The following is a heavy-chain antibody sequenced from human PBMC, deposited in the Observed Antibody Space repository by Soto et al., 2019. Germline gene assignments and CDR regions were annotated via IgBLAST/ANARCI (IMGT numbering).Heavy chain of an antibody. CDR2: IGTRGRTI. J-gene: IGHJ6*02. V-gene: IGHV3-48*03. D-gene: IGHD4-4*01. CDR3: ARDPAIYSGKFDYGLDV. Sequence: GGSLRLSCAASGFTFSNYEMNWVLQAPGKGLEWVSYIGTRGRTIYYADSVKGRFTISRDNAKNSLYLQMNSLRAEDTAVYYCARDPAIYSGKFDYGLDVWGQGTTVTVYS. CDR1: GFTFSNYE.